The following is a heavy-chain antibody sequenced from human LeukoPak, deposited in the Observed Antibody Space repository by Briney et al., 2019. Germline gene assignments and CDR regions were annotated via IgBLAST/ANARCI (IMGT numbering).Heavy chain of an antibody. Sequence: ASVKVSCKASGYTFTSYDINWVRQATGQGLEWMGWMNPNSGNTGYAQKFQGRVTMTRNTSISTAYMELSSLRSEDTAVYYCARGAYDYVWGSYRWPYYYGMDVRGQGTTVTVSS. D-gene: IGHD3-16*02. CDR2: MNPNSGNT. CDR1: GYTFTSYD. J-gene: IGHJ6*02. CDR3: ARGAYDYVWGSYRWPYYYGMDV. V-gene: IGHV1-8*01.